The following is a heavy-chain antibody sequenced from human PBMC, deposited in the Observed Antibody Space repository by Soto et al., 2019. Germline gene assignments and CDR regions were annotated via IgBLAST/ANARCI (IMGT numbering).Heavy chain of an antibody. V-gene: IGHV4-59*11. CDR1: GGSISSHY. CDR3: ARVDNYYGSGSYYIPVDY. J-gene: IGHJ4*02. Sequence: SETLSLTCTVSGGSISSHYWSWIRQPPGKGLEWIGYIYYSGSTNYNPSLKSRVTISVDTSTSTAYMELRSLRSDDTAVYYCARVDNYYGSGSYYIPVDYWGQGTLVTVSS. CDR2: IYYSGST. D-gene: IGHD3-10*01.